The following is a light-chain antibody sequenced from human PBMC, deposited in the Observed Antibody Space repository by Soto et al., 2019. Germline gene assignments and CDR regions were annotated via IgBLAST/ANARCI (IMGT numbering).Light chain of an antibody. CDR1: SSDVGSYNR. Sequence: QSVLTQPPSVSGSPGQSVAISCTGTSSDVGSYNRVPWYQQPPGTAPKLMIFDVSNRPSGVPDRFSGSKSGNTASLTISGLQAEDEAYYYCSSYTTSRTYVFGTGTKVTVL. V-gene: IGLV2-18*02. J-gene: IGLJ1*01. CDR2: DVS. CDR3: SSYTTSRTYV.